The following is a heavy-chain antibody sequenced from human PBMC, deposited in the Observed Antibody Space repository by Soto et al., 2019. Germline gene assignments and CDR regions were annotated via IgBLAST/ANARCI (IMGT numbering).Heavy chain of an antibody. D-gene: IGHD6-13*01. Sequence: EVQLLESGGGLVQPGGSLRLSCAASGFTFSSYAMNWVRQAPGKGLVWVSRINSDGSSTSYADSVKGRFTISRDNAKNTLYLQMNSLRAEDTAVYYCARGIGSSWTYYYYYGMDVWGQGTTVTVSS. J-gene: IGHJ6*02. CDR2: INSDGSST. V-gene: IGHV3-74*02. CDR3: ARGIGSSWTYYYYYGMDV. CDR1: GFTFSSYA.